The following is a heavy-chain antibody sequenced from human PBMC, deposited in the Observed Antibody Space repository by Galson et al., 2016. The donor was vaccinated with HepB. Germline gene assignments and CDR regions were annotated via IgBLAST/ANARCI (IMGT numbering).Heavy chain of an antibody. CDR1: GFTFRSYG. CDR2: IWYDGSNK. J-gene: IGHJ4*02. D-gene: IGHD3-22*01. CDR3: AKGPQYYFDSSDYFDY. V-gene: IGHV3-33*06. Sequence: SCAASGFTFRSYGMHWVRQAPGKGLEWVAVIWYDGSNKYYADSVKGRFTISRDNSKNTLYLQMKSLRADDTAVYYCAKGPQYYFDSSDYFDYWGQGTLVTASS.